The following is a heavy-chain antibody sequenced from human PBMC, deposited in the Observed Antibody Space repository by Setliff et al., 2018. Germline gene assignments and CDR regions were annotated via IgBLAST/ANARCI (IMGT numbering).Heavy chain of an antibody. D-gene: IGHD1-26*01. CDR3: ARGAPGWELLSWFDP. V-gene: IGHV4-61*02. CDR1: GGSISSGSYY. CDR2: IYSSGST. J-gene: IGHJ5*02. Sequence: SETLSLTCTVSGGSISSGSYYWSWIRQPAGKGLEWIGRIYSSGSTKYNPSLKSRVTISGDTSKNQYSLKLSSVTAADTAVYYCARGAPGWELLSWFDPWGQGTLVTVSA.